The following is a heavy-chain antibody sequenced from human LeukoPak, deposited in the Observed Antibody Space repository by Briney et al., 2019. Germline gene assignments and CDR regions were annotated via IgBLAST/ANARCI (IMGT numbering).Heavy chain of an antibody. J-gene: IGHJ6*02. Sequence: HPGGSLRLSCAASGFTFSSYSMNWVRQAPGKGLEWVSYISSSSSTIYYADSVKGRFTISRDNAKNSLYLQMNSLRAEDTAVYYCARDHECYDILTGLGLEYCYYGMDVWGQGTTVTVSS. CDR2: ISSSSSTI. CDR1: GFTFSSYS. V-gene: IGHV3-48*01. CDR3: ARDHECYDILTGLGLEYCYYGMDV. D-gene: IGHD3-9*01.